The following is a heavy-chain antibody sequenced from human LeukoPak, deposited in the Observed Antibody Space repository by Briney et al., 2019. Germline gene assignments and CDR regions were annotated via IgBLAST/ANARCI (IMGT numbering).Heavy chain of an antibody. CDR2: IYYSGST. V-gene: IGHV4-28*01. CDR1: GYSISSSNW. D-gene: IGHD2-2*03. Sequence: SDTLSLTCAVSGYSISSSNWWGWIRQPPGKGLEWIGYIYYSGSTYYNPSLKSRVTMSVDTSKNQFSLKLSSVAAVDTAVYYCARTPGYCSSTSCSWYFDLWGRGTLVTVSS. CDR3: ARTPGYCSSTSCSWYFDL. J-gene: IGHJ2*01.